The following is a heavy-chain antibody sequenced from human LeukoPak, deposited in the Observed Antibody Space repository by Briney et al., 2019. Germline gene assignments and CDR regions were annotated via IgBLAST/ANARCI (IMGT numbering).Heavy chain of an antibody. D-gene: IGHD6-19*01. V-gene: IGHV3-7*01. CDR1: GFTFSSYW. CDR2: IKQDGSEK. Sequence: PGGSLRLSCAASGFTFSSYWMSWVRQAPGKGLEWVANIKQDGSEKYYVDSVKGRFTISRDNAKNSLYLQLNSLRAEDKAVYYCARSPYTSGWYGVGYWGQGTLVTVSS. CDR3: ARSPYTSGWYGVGY. J-gene: IGHJ4*02.